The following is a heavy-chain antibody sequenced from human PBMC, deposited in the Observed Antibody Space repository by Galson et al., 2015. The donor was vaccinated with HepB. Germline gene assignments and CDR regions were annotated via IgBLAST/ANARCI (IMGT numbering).Heavy chain of an antibody. CDR1: GFTFSSYG. CDR2: IWYDGSNK. CDR3: ARVGGYDPSYYYYGMDV. V-gene: IGHV3-33*01. J-gene: IGHJ6*02. D-gene: IGHD5-12*01. Sequence: SLRLSCAASGFTFSSYGMHWVRQAPGKGLEWVAVIWYDGSNKYYADSVKGRFTISRDNSKNTLYLQMNSLRAEDTAVYYCARVGGYDPSYYYYGMDVWGQGTTVTVSS.